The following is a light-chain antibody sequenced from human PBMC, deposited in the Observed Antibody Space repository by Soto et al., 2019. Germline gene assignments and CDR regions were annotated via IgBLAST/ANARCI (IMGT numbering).Light chain of an antibody. CDR1: QSVSSC. CDR3: QQRCNGPIT. V-gene: IGKV3-11*01. Sequence: AIQSVSSCSTWCQQKPGKAPRILIYAASTRATGVPARFSGGGSGTDFTLTISSLEPEDFAAYYCQQRCNGPITFSRGTRVDIK. J-gene: IGKJ5*01. CDR2: AAS.